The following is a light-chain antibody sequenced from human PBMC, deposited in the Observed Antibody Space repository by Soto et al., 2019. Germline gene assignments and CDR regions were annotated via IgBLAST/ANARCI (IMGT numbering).Light chain of an antibody. CDR1: SGHSRNP. CDR3: QTWGSGFWV. V-gene: IGLV4-69*01. CDR2: LNSDGSH. J-gene: IGLJ3*02. Sequence: QPVLTQSPSASASLGASVKLTCTLSSGHSRNPIAWYQQQPEKGPRLLMKLNSDGSHTKGDGIPDRFSGSSSWAERYLTISRRQSEDEADYYCQTWGSGFWVFGGGTKLTVL.